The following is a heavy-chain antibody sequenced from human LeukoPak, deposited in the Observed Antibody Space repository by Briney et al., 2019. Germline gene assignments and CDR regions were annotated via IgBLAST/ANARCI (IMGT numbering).Heavy chain of an antibody. CDR1: GYTFTGYY. CDR2: INPNSGGT. D-gene: IGHD6-19*01. V-gene: IGHV1-2*02. Sequence: ASVKVSCKASGYTFTGYYMHWVRQAPGQGLEWMGWINPNSGGTNYAQKFQGRVTMTRDTSISTAYMELSRLRSDDTAVYYCARDNIAVAGINFDYWGQGTLVTVSS. J-gene: IGHJ4*02. CDR3: ARDNIAVAGINFDY.